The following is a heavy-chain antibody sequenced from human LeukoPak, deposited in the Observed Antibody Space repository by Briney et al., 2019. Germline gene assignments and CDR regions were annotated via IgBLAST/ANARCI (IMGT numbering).Heavy chain of an antibody. D-gene: IGHD3-10*01. Sequence: GGSLRLSCAASGFTFSSYVMHWVRQAPGKGLEWVAFIRYDGSNKYYADSVKGRFTISRDNSKNTLYLQMNSLRAEDTAVYYCAKDRGLWFGELLPLFDYWGQGNLVTVSS. V-gene: IGHV3-30*02. CDR3: AKDRGLWFGELLPLFDY. CDR1: GFTFSSYV. CDR2: IRYDGSNK. J-gene: IGHJ4*02.